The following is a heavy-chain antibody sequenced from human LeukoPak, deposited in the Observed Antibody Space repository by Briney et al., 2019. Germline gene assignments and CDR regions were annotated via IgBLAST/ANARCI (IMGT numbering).Heavy chain of an antibody. J-gene: IGHJ3*02. CDR2: IEQDGSEK. Sequence: GGSLRLSCAASGFTFSSYWMSWVRQAPGKGLEWVANIEQDGSEKYYVDSVKGRFTISRDNAKNSLYLQMNSLRAEDTAVYYCARDSSGYFMLGAFDIWGQGTMVTVSS. V-gene: IGHV3-7*01. CDR3: ARDSSGYFMLGAFDI. D-gene: IGHD3-22*01. CDR1: GFTFSSYW.